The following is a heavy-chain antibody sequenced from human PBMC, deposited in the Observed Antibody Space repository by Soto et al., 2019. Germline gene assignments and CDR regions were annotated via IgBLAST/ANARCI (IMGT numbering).Heavy chain of an antibody. J-gene: IGHJ4*02. D-gene: IGHD3-3*01. CDR2: FGGTSGNT. CDR1: GFTFSGSI. Sequence: EVQLLESGGGLVQPGGSLRLSCAASGFTFSGSIMSWVRQAPGKGLEWVSTFGGTSGNTYYEDSVTGRFTISRDNSKNTLYLQMNSLRSDDTAVYYCAKRGHYFFDHWGQGTLVTVSS. V-gene: IGHV3-23*01. CDR3: AKRGHYFFDH.